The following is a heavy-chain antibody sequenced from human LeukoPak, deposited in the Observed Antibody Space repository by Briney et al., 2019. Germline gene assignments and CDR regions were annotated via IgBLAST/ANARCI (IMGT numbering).Heavy chain of an antibody. Sequence: SETLSLTCAVYGGSFSSYYWSWIRQPPGKGLEWIGEINHSGSTNYNPSLKSRVTISVDTSKNQFSLKLSSVTAADTAVYYCARARVWLSYYYYGMDVWGQGTTVTVSS. CDR1: GGSFSSYY. J-gene: IGHJ6*02. CDR2: INHSGST. D-gene: IGHD3-22*01. V-gene: IGHV4-34*01. CDR3: ARARVWLSYYYYGMDV.